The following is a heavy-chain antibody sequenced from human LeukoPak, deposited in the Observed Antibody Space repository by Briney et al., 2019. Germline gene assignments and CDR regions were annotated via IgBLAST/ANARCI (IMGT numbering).Heavy chain of an antibody. J-gene: IGHJ5*02. D-gene: IGHD3-10*01. CDR2: IYYSGST. CDR3: ARGVFGRFDP. V-gene: IGHV4-39*07. Sequence: SETLSLTCTVSGGSISSSSYYWGWIRQPPGKGLEWIGTIYYSGSTNYNPSLESRVTISLDTSKNQFFLNLNSVTAADTAAYYCARGVFGRFDPWGQGTLVTVPS. CDR1: GGSISSSSYY.